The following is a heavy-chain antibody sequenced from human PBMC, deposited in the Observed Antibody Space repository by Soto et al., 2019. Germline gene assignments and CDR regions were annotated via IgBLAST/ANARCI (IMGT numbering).Heavy chain of an antibody. CDR3: ARRSVWIQLRGSSGWPVDY. Sequence: QLQLQESGPGLVKPSETLSLTCTVSGGSISSSSYYWGWIRQPPGKGLEWIGSIYYSGSTYYNPSLKSRVTISVDTSKNQFSLKLSSVTAADTAVYYCARRSVWIQLRGSSGWPVDYWGQGTLVTVSS. CDR2: IYYSGST. V-gene: IGHV4-39*01. CDR1: GGSISSSSYY. J-gene: IGHJ4*02. D-gene: IGHD5-18*01.